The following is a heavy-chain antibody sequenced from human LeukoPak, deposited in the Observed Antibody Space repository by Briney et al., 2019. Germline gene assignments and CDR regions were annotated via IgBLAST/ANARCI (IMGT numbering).Heavy chain of an antibody. V-gene: IGHV4-4*07. CDR1: GGSISSYY. Sequence: SETLSLTCTVSGGSISSYYWSWIRQPAGKGLEWIGRIYTSGSTNYNPSLKSRVTMSVDTSKNQFSLKLSSVTAADTAVHYCARQKGSGYDRYFDYWGQGTLVTVSS. CDR3: ARQKGSGYDRYFDY. J-gene: IGHJ4*02. CDR2: IYTSGST. D-gene: IGHD5-12*01.